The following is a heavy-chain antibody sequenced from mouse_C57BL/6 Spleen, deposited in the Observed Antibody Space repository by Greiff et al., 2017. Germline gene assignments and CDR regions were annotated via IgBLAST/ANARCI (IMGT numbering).Heavy chain of an antibody. CDR2: IDPETGGT. CDR1: GYTFTDYE. D-gene: IGHD2-4*01. Sequence: QVQLQQSGAELVRPGASVTLSCKASGYTFTDYEMHWVKQTPVHGLEWIGAIDPETGGTAYNQKFKGKAILTADKSSSTAYMELRSRTSEDSAVYYCTNYDYDSYWGQGTLVTVSA. V-gene: IGHV1-15*01. J-gene: IGHJ3*01. CDR3: TNYDYDSY.